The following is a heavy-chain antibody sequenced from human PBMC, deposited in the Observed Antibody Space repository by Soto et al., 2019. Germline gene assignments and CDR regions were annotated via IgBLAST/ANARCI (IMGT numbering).Heavy chain of an antibody. V-gene: IGHV3-33*01. J-gene: IGHJ6*02. CDR2: IWFDGIKE. Sequence: GGSLRLSCAVTGFDFTTYAMHWVRQTPDKGLEWVAIIWFDGIKEFYAESVRGRLTISIDTSKNTVFLQMNNVRAEDTALYYCTRATFDVWGQGTTVTVSS. CDR1: GFDFTTYA. CDR3: TRATFDV.